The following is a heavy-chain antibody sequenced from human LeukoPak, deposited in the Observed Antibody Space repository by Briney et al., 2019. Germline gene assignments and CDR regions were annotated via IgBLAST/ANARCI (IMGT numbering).Heavy chain of an antibody. Sequence: GASVKVSCKASGYTFTSYDINWVRQATGQGLEWKGWINPNSGGTNYAQKFQGRVTMTRDTSISTAYMELSRLRSDDTAVYYCARADPVTHHYYFCYGMDVWGQGTTVTVSS. CDR3: ARADPVTHHYYFCYGMDV. V-gene: IGHV1-2*02. CDR1: GYTFTSYD. CDR2: INPNSGGT. D-gene: IGHD5-18*01. J-gene: IGHJ6*02.